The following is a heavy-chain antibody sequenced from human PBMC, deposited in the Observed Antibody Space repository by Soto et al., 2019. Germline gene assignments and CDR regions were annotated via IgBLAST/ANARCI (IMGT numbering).Heavy chain of an antibody. CDR3: ARKGYIGNFGLDV. Sequence: ASVKVSFKASGDTFLNYDFACVRLAPGQGLEWMGWISISKGKTYYQQSLQGRLTMTTDTATTTTYMEVRSLRSYDPAVYYCARKGYIGNFGLDVWGQGTTVTVSS. J-gene: IGHJ6*01. D-gene: IGHD5-12*01. CDR2: ISISKGKT. CDR1: GDTFLNYD. V-gene: IGHV1-18*01.